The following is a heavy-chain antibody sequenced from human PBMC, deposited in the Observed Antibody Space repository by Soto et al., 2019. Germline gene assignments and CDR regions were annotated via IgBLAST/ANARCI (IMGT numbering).Heavy chain of an antibody. CDR1: GFTISNNY. V-gene: IGHV3-53*01. D-gene: IGHD3-16*01. CDR3: ARGGSLYYYYGIDV. Sequence: GGSLRLSCAASGFTISNNYMTWVRQAPGKGLEWVSLIDSGGDTYYADSVKGRFTLSRDSSKNTLYLQMNSLRAEDTAVYNCARGGSLYYYYGIDVWGKGTTVTVSS. CDR2: IDSGGDT. J-gene: IGHJ6*04.